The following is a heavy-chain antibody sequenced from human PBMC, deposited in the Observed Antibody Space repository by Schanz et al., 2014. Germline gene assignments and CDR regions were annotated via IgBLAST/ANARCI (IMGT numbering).Heavy chain of an antibody. CDR2: IRSSSTPT. CDR1: GFTFSDYS. CDR3: ARGGSGSHYRLDY. Sequence: EVQLVESGGGWVQPGGSLRLSCAASGFTFSDYSMNWVRQAPGKGPEWVSYIRSSSTPTYYADSVKGRFTVSRDNAENALYLQMNSLRAEDTGLYFCARGGSGSHYRLDYWGQGTLVTVSS. J-gene: IGHJ4*02. V-gene: IGHV3-48*01. D-gene: IGHD1-26*01.